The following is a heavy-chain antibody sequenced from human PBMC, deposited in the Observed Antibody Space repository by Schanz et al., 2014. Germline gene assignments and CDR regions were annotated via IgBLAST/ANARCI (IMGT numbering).Heavy chain of an antibody. D-gene: IGHD2-2*01. CDR3: ARGGFFDSTSFDS. J-gene: IGHJ4*02. V-gene: IGHV1-46*03. CDR2: INPSSGTT. CDR1: GYTFTSYY. Sequence: QVQLVQSGSEVRKPGASVKVSCKASGYTFTSYYIHWVRQAPGQGLEWMGKINPSSGTTRIAQNFQGRLTVTRDTSTSTVNMELSSLRSEDTAVYYCARGGFFDSTSFDSWGQGTLVTVSS.